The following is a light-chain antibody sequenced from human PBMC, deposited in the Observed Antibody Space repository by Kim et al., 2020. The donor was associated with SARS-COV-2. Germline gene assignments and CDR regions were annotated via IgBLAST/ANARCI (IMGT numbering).Light chain of an antibody. V-gene: IGLV2-14*01. J-gene: IGLJ1*01. CDR2: DVS. CDR3: SSYTSSSPYV. CDR1: SSDVGGYNY. Sequence: QSALTQPASVSGSPGQLITISCTGTSSDVGGYNYVSWYQQHPGKAPKLMIYDVSKRPSGVSNRFSGSKSGNTASLTISGLQAEDEADYYCSSYTSSSPYVFGTGTKV.